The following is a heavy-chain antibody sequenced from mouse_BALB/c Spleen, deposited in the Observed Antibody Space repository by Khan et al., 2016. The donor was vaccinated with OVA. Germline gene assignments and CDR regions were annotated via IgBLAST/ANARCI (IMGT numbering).Heavy chain of an antibody. CDR3: VRDGADHRNDGWFAY. V-gene: IGHV1-4*01. D-gene: IGHD2-14*01. CDR1: GYTFTNYT. Sequence: QVQLQQSGAELARPGASVKMSCKASGYTFTNYTIHWIKLRPGQGLEWIGFINPSNGYTNYNQKFKDKATLTADKSSTTVYMQLSSLTSDDSAVYNCVRDGADHRNDGWFAYWGQGTLVTVSA. J-gene: IGHJ3*01. CDR2: INPSNGYT.